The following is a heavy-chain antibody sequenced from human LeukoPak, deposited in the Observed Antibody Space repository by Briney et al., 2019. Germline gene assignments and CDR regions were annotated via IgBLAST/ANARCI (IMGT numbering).Heavy chain of an antibody. CDR2: IYYSGST. CDR1: GGSISSYY. CDR3: ASQAYSTTWAADVTEFDY. V-gene: IGHV4-59*01. J-gene: IGHJ4*02. D-gene: IGHD6-13*01. Sequence: SETLSLTCTVSGGSISSYYWSWIRQPPGKGLEWIGYIYYSGSTNYNPSLKSRVTISVDTSKNQFSPKLSSVTAADTAVYYCASQAYSTTWAADVTEFDYWGRGALVTVSS.